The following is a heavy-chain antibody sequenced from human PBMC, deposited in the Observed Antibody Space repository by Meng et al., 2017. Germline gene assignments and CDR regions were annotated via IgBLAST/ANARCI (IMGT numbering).Heavy chain of an antibody. Sequence: GESLKTSCAASGFTFSNYWMSWVRQAPGKGLEWVANINQDGSEKYYGDSVKGRFTISRDNAKNSLYLQMNSLRAEDTAVYYCARDGEAYYDFWSGYSLALFIDYWGQGTLVTVSS. V-gene: IGHV3-7*01. CDR2: INQDGSEK. CDR1: GFTFSNYW. J-gene: IGHJ4*02. D-gene: IGHD3-3*01. CDR3: ARDGEAYYDFWSGYSLALFIDY.